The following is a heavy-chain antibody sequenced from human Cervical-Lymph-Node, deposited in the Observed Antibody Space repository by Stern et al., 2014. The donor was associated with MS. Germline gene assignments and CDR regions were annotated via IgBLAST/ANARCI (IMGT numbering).Heavy chain of an antibody. V-gene: IGHV1-69*01. CDR1: GATFSTNA. CDR3: AREHHGGNFES. D-gene: IGHD4-23*01. J-gene: IGHJ4*02. Sequence: QVQLVQYGAEVRKPGSSVKVSCKAYGATFSTNAISWLRQAPGQGPEWMGAIVPIFGRANYVQKLRGRVTITADESASTAYMELRSLRSEDTAVYYCAREHHGGNFESWGQGTLVTVSS. CDR2: IVPIFGRA.